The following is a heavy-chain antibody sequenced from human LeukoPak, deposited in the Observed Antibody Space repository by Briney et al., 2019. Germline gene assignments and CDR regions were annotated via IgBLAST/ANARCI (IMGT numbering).Heavy chain of an antibody. D-gene: IGHD6-13*01. V-gene: IGHV6-1*01. CDR1: GYSVSSNSAA. CDR3: ARSPRPYSSSWYYYFDY. CDR2: TYYRSKWYN. Sequence: PSQTLSLTCAISGYSVSSNSAAWNWIRQSPSRGLEWLGRTYYRSKWYNDYAVSVKSRITINPDTSKNQFSLQQNSVTPEDTAVYYCARSPRPYSSSWYYYFDYWGQGTLVTVSS. J-gene: IGHJ4*02.